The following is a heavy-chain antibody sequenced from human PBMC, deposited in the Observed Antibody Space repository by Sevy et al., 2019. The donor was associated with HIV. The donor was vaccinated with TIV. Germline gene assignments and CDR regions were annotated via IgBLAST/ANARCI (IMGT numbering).Heavy chain of an antibody. J-gene: IGHJ3*02. CDR1: GGTFSSYA. Sequence: ASVTVSCKASGGTFSSYAISWVRQAPGQGLAWMGGIIPIFGTANYAQKFQGRVTITADESTSTAYMELSSLRSEDTAVYYCARDGDGRYCSGGSCPPGDAFDIWGQGTMVTVSS. CDR2: IIPIFGTA. V-gene: IGHV1-69*13. CDR3: ARDGDGRYCSGGSCPPGDAFDI. D-gene: IGHD2-15*01.